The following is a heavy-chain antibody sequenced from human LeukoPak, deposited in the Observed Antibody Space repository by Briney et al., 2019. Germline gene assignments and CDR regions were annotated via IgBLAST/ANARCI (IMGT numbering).Heavy chain of an antibody. CDR1: GGSISTYY. J-gene: IGHJ4*02. CDR2: IYYSGST. Sequence: SETLSLTCTVSGGSISTYYWSWIRQPPGKGLEWIGYIYYSGSTDYNPSLKSRVTISVDTSKNQFSLKLNSVTAADTAVYYCAGDSRGSGYKNYFDYWGQGTLVTVSS. D-gene: IGHD5-18*01. V-gene: IGHV4-59*01. CDR3: AGDSRGSGYKNYFDY.